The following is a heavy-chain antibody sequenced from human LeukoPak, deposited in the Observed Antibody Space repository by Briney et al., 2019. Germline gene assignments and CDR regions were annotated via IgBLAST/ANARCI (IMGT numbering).Heavy chain of an antibody. D-gene: IGHD6-13*01. J-gene: IGHJ6*03. V-gene: IGHV3-74*01. CDR3: ARTGSSSWDDYYYYYYMDV. CDR2: INTDGSST. CDR1: GFTFSSYW. Sequence: GRSLRLSCAASGFTFSSYWMHWVRQAPGKGLVWVSRINTDGSSTSYADSVKGRFTISRDNAKNTLYLQMNSLRAEDTAVYYCARTGSSSWDDYYYYYYMDVWGKGTTVTVSS.